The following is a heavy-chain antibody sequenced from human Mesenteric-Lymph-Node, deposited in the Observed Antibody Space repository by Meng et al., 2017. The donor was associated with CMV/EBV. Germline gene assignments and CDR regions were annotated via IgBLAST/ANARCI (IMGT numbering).Heavy chain of an antibody. Sequence: KPSRYTFTGYYLHWVRQAPGQGLEWIGWINPHSGGTNYAQKFQGRVTMTRDTSISTAYMELSRLRSDDTAVYYCAREYSSSSDWFDPWGQGTLVTVSS. D-gene: IGHD6-6*01. CDR1: RYTFTGYY. J-gene: IGHJ5*02. CDR3: AREYSSSSDWFDP. CDR2: INPHSGGT. V-gene: IGHV1-2*02.